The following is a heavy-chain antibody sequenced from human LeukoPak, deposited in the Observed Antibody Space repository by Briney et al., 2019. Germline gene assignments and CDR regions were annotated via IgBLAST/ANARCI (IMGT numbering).Heavy chain of an antibody. CDR3: ARGHYYGSGSYYLFDY. Sequence: GGSLRLSCAASGFTFSSYWMSWVRQAPGKGLEWVANIKQDGSEKYYVDSVKGRFTISRDNAKNSLYLQMNSLRAEDTAVYYCARGHYYGSGSYYLFDYWGQGTLVTVSS. J-gene: IGHJ4*02. CDR2: IKQDGSEK. V-gene: IGHV3-7*01. CDR1: GFTFSSYW. D-gene: IGHD3-10*01.